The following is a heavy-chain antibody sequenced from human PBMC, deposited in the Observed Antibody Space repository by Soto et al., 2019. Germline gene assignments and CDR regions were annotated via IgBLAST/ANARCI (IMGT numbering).Heavy chain of an antibody. CDR3: ERDSSSNYYYYYGLDV. D-gene: IGHD6-6*01. V-gene: IGHV6-1*01. J-gene: IGHJ6*02. Sequence: PSQTLSLTCAISGDSVSSNSDAWNWIRQSPSRGLAWLGRTYYRSKWYNDYAVSVKSQITITPDTSQNQFSLQLNSVTPEDTVVYYCERDSSSNYYYYYGLDVWGQGTTVTVSS. CDR2: TYYRSKWYN. CDR1: GDSVSSNSDA.